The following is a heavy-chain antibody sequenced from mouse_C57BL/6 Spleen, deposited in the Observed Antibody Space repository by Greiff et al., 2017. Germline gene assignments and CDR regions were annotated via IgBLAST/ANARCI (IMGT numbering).Heavy chain of an antibody. J-gene: IGHJ3*01. V-gene: IGHV6-3*01. CDR2: IRLKSDNYAT. CDR3: TGDYGSPWFAY. D-gene: IGHD1-1*01. CDR1: GFTFSNYW. Sequence: EVKVEESGGGLVQPGGSMKLSCVASGFTFSNYWMNWVRQSPEKGLEWFAQIRLKSDNYATHYAESVKGRFTISRDDSKSIVYLQMNNLRAEYTGIYYCTGDYGSPWFAYWGQGTLVTVSA.